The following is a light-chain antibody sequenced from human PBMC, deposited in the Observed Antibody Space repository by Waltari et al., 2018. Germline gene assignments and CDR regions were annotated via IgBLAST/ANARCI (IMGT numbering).Light chain of an antibody. CDR3: QQRRNWPLT. Sequence: DIVLTQSPAILSLSPGERASLSCRASQSVTNYLAWYQQKPGQAPRLLIYDTSNRATGIPARFSGSGFGTDFTLTISSLEPEDFAVYHCQQRRNWPLTFGGGTKVEIK. CDR1: QSVTNY. J-gene: IGKJ4*01. CDR2: DTS. V-gene: IGKV3-11*01.